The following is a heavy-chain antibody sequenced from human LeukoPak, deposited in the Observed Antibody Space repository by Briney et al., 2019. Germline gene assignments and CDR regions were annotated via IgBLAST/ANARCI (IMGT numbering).Heavy chain of an antibody. CDR1: GYTLTELS. CDR2: IIPIFGTA. CDR3: ARDGVLRYNP. V-gene: IGHV1-69*13. Sequence: ASVKVSCKVSGYTLTELSMHWVRQAPGKGLEWMGGIIPIFGTANYAQKFQGRVTITADESTSTAYMELSSLRSEDTAVYYCARDGVLRYNPWGQGTLVTVSS. D-gene: IGHD3-9*01. J-gene: IGHJ5*02.